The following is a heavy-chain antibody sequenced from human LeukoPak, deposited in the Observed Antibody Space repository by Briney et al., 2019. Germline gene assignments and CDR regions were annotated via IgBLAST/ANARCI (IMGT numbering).Heavy chain of an antibody. J-gene: IGHJ6*03. CDR2: ISSSSSYI. D-gene: IGHD3-10*01. V-gene: IGHV3-21*01. CDR1: GFTFGSYS. Sequence: GGSLRLSCAASGFTFGSYSMNWVRQAPGKGLEWVSSISSSSSYIYYADSVKGRFTISRDNAKNSLYLQMNSLRAEDTAVYYCARDRSYGSGGYYYMDVWGKGTTVTVSS. CDR3: ARDRSYGSGGYYYMDV.